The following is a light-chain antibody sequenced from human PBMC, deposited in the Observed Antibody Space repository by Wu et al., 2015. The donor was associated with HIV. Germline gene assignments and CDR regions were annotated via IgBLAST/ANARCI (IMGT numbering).Light chain of an antibody. CDR3: QQYNNWPLT. J-gene: IGKJ4*01. CDR1: QSVSNN. CDR2: AAS. V-gene: IGKV3-15*01. Sequence: EIVMTQSPATLSVSPGERAILSCRASQSVSNNLAWYQQKPGQAPRLLIYAASTRATGFPARFSGSASGTEFTLTIYTLQSEDFAVYYCQQYNNWPLTFGGGPRWRSN.